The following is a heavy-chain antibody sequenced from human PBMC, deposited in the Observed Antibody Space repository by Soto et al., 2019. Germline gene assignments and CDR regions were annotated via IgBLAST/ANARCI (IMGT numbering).Heavy chain of an antibody. CDR3: ATESGGSGSYYNAGYYYYGMDV. D-gene: IGHD3-10*01. Sequence: SETLSLTCTVSGGSISSGDYYWSWIRQPPGKGLEWIGYIYYSGSTYYNPSLKRRVTRSVDTSKNQFSLKLSSVTAADTAVYYWATESGGSGSYYNAGYYYYGMDVWGQGTTVTVSS. V-gene: IGHV4-30-4*01. J-gene: IGHJ6*02. CDR2: IYYSGST. CDR1: GGSISSGDYY.